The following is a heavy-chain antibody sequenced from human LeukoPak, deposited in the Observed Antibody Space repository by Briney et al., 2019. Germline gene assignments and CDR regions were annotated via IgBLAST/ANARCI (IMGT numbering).Heavy chain of an antibody. J-gene: IGHJ3*02. Sequence: GGSLRLSCAASGFTFSSYAMSWVRQAPGKGLEWVSAISGSGGSTYYADSVKGRFTISRENSKNTLYLQMNSLRAEDTAVYYCAKSQRWLQLGDAFDIWGQGTMVTVSS. CDR2: ISGSGGST. V-gene: IGHV3-23*01. D-gene: IGHD5-24*01. CDR3: AKSQRWLQLGDAFDI. CDR1: GFTFSSYA.